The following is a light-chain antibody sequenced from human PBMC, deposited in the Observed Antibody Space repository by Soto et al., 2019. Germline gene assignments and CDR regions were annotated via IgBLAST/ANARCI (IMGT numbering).Light chain of an antibody. J-gene: IGLJ3*02. CDR3: GTWAGRRNWV. Sequence: QSVLTQSPSVSAAPGQKVTISCSGTNSNIGNNYVSWYQQFPDTAPKLLIYDNIKRPSGIPDRFSGSKSGTSATLVITGLQTGDEAAYYCGTWAGRRNWVFGGGTKLTVL. V-gene: IGLV1-51*01. CDR2: DNI. CDR1: NSNIGNNY.